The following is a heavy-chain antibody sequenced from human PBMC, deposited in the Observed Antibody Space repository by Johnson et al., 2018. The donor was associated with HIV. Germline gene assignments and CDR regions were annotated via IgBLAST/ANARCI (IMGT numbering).Heavy chain of an antibody. CDR3: AKGLGSADAFDI. Sequence: VQLVESGGGLVQPGGSLRLSCAASGFTFSSYAMSWVRQAPGKGLEWVSSISGSGGSTYYADSVKGRFTISRDNSKNTLYLQMNSLRAEETAVYYCAKGLGSADAFDIWGQGTMVTVSS. CDR1: GFTFSSYA. D-gene: IGHD3-16*01. V-gene: IGHV3-23*04. CDR2: ISGSGGST. J-gene: IGHJ3*02.